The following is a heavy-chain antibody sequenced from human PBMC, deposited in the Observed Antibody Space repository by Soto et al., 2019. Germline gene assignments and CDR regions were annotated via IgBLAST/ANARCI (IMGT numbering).Heavy chain of an antibody. CDR2: IWYDGSNK. V-gene: IGHV3-33*01. D-gene: IGHD6-13*01. CDR1: GFTFSSYG. CDR3: ARTIAAAGTLPFYYGMDV. J-gene: IGHJ6*02. Sequence: QVQLVESGGGVVQPGRSLRLSCAASGFTFSSYGMHWVRQAPGKGLEWVAVIWYDGSNKYYADSVKGRFTISRDNSKNTLYRQMNSLRAEDTAVYYCARTIAAAGTLPFYYGMDVWGQGTTVTVSS.